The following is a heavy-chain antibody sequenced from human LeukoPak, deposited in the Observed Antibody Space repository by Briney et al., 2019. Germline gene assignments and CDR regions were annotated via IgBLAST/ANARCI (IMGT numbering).Heavy chain of an antibody. CDR2: IYTSGST. CDR1: GGSISTYY. Sequence: PSETLSLTCTVSGGSISTYYWSWIRQPAGKGLEWIGRIYTSGSTNYNPSLKSRVTMSVDTSKNQFSLKLSSVTAADTAVYYCAREFIAAAGNNWFDPWGQGTLVTVSS. D-gene: IGHD6-13*01. V-gene: IGHV4-4*07. CDR3: AREFIAAAGNNWFDP. J-gene: IGHJ5*02.